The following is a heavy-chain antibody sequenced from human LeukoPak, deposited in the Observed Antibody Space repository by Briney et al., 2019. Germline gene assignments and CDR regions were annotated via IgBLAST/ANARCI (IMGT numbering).Heavy chain of an antibody. CDR2: ISYDGSNK. D-gene: IGHD3-10*01. V-gene: IGHV3-30*04. CDR1: GFTFSSYA. Sequence: PGRSLRLSCAASGFTFSSYAMHWVRQAPGKGLEWVTIISYDGSNKYYADSVKGRFTISRDNSKNTLYLQMNSLRAEDTAVYYCAKDPQRDYYGSGSYIDYWGQGTLVTVSS. J-gene: IGHJ4*02. CDR3: AKDPQRDYYGSGSYIDY.